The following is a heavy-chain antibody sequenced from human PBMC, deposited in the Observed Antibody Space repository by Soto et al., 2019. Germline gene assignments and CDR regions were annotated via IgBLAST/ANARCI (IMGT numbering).Heavy chain of an antibody. CDR1: GFAFSTFD. J-gene: IGHJ5*02. D-gene: IGHD3-10*01. CDR3: ARGRSFSYDSTPPPMFDP. CDR2: IGTLSDT. Sequence: GGSLRLSCAGSGFAFSTFDIHWVRQAPGKGLEWVSGIGTLSDTFYAASVQGRFTISRQNAKNSVYLQMNSLRAADTAFYYCARGRSFSYDSTPPPMFDPWGQGTLVTVSS. V-gene: IGHV3-13*01.